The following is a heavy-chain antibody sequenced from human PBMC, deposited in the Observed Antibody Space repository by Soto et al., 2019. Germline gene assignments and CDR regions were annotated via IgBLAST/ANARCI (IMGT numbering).Heavy chain of an antibody. J-gene: IGHJ5*02. CDR2: ISASGGST. CDR3: AKPDNYDFWSDSSHNWFDP. Sequence: EVQLLESGGGLVQPGGSLRLSCAASGFTFSSYAMSWVRQAPGKGLEWVSAISASGGSTYYADSVKGRFTISRDHSKNTLYLQMNSLRADDTAVYYCAKPDNYDFWSDSSHNWFDPWGQGTLVTVSS. V-gene: IGHV3-23*01. CDR1: GFTFSSYA. D-gene: IGHD3-3*01.